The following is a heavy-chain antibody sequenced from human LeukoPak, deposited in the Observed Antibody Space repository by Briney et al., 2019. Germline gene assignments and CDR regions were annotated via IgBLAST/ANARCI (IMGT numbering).Heavy chain of an antibody. CDR2: TYYRSKWYN. Sequence: SQTLSLTCAISGDSVSSNSVAWHWIRQSPSRGLEWLGRTYYRSKWYNDYAVSVKSRITINPDTSKNQFSLQLNSVIPEDTAMYYCARGRSWPLDYWGQGTLVTVSS. J-gene: IGHJ4*02. CDR3: ARGRSWPLDY. V-gene: IGHV6-1*01. CDR1: GDSVSSNSVA.